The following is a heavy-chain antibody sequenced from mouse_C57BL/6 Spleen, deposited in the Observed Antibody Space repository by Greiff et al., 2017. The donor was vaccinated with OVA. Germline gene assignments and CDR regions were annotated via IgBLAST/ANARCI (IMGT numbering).Heavy chain of an antibody. CDR1: GFTFSNYW. CDR2: IRLKSDNYAT. Sequence: EVQLQESGGGLVQPGGSMKLSCVASGFTFSNYWMNWVRQSPEKGLEWVAQIRLKSDNYATHYAESVKGRFTISRDDSKSSVYLQMNNLRAEDTGIYYCTGGSSSNWYFDVWGTGTTVTVSS. CDR3: TGGSSSNWYFDV. D-gene: IGHD1-1*01. J-gene: IGHJ1*03. V-gene: IGHV6-3*01.